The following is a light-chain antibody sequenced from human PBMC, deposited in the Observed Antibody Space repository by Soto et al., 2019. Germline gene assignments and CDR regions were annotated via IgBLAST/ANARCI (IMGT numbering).Light chain of an antibody. CDR2: DVD. Sequence: QSALTQPRSVSGSPGQSIIISCTGSSSDVGAYSFASWYQQHPGAAPKLLIHDVDKRPPGVPDRFSASKSGNTASLTISGLQAEDEADYFCCSNAGAYRYVFGSGTKLTVL. CDR1: SSDVGAYSF. V-gene: IGLV2-11*01. CDR3: CSNAGAYRYV. J-gene: IGLJ1*01.